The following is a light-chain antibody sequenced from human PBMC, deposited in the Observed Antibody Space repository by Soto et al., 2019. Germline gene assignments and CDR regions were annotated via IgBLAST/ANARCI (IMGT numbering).Light chain of an antibody. J-gene: IGKJ5*01. CDR3: QQHGSSPT. CDR2: GAS. CDR1: QSVSSN. V-gene: IGKV3-20*01. Sequence: EIVLTQCPGTLSLSAGERATLSCRASQSVSSNLAWYQQKPGQAPRLLIYGASTRATGIPDRFSGSGSGTDFTLTISRLEPEDFAVYYCQQHGSSPTFGQGTRLEIK.